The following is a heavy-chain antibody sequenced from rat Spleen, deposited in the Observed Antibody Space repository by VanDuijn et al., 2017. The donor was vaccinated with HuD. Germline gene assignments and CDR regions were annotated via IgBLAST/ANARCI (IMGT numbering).Heavy chain of an antibody. Sequence: QVQLQQSGTELAKPGSSVKISCKASGYTFTSYFITWIKQTTGQGLEYIGYINTGSGGATYNEKFKGKATLTVDRSSSTAFMQLSSLTPDDSAVYYCASDFGYNLYVMDAWGQGASVTVSS. CDR1: GYTFTSYF. V-gene: IGHV1-43*01. D-gene: IGHD1-9*01. J-gene: IGHJ4*01. CDR2: INTGSGGA. CDR3: ASDFGYNLYVMDA.